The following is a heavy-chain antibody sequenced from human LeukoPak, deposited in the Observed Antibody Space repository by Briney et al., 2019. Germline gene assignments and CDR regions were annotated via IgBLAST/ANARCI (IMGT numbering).Heavy chain of an antibody. V-gene: IGHV5-51*01. Sequence: GESLKISCQGSGYTFTSYWIGWVRQMPGKGLEWMGIIYPGDSDIRYSPSFQGQVTISADKSISTAYLQWSSLKASDTAIYYCARPRATVGATIDYWGQGTLVTVSS. D-gene: IGHD1-26*01. CDR3: ARPRATVGATIDY. CDR1: GYTFTSYW. CDR2: IYPGDSDI. J-gene: IGHJ4*02.